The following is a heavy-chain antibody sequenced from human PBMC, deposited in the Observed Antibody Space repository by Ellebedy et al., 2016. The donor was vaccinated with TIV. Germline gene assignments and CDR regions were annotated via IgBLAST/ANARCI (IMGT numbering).Heavy chain of an antibody. CDR3: ARSLYFGDFPFDS. J-gene: IGHJ4*02. D-gene: IGHD3-10*01. Sequence: AASVKVSCKASGYTFTSYGIRWVRQAPGEGLEWMGWISAYNGNTLYIEKFQGRVTMTTDKSTNTAYMELRSLRSDDTAVYFCARSLYFGDFPFDSWGQGTLVTVSS. CDR1: GYTFTSYG. V-gene: IGHV1-18*01. CDR2: ISAYNGNT.